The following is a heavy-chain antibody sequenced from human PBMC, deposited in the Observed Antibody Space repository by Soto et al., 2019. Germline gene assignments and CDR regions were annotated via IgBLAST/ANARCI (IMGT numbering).Heavy chain of an antibody. CDR3: ARGPYYDILTGYYRDYYHGMDV. D-gene: IGHD3-9*01. CDR2: IYYSGST. V-gene: IGHV4-59*01. CDR1: GGSISSYY. J-gene: IGHJ6*02. Sequence: SETLSLTCTVSGGSISSYYWSWIRQPPGKGLEWIGYIYYSGSTNYNPSLKSRVTISVDTSKNQFSLKLSSVTAADTAVYYCARGPYYDILTGYYRDYYHGMDVWGQGTTVTVSS.